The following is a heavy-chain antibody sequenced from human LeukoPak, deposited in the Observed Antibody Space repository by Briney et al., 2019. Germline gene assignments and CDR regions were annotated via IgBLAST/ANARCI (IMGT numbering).Heavy chain of an antibody. J-gene: IGHJ4*02. Sequence: ASVKVSCKASGYTFTSYGISWVRQAPGQGLGWMGWISAYNGNTNYAQKLQGRVTVTTDTSTSTAYMELRSLRSDDTAVYYCARDIVGATSLDYWGQGTLVTVSS. D-gene: IGHD1-26*01. V-gene: IGHV1-18*01. CDR3: ARDIVGATSLDY. CDR2: ISAYNGNT. CDR1: GYTFTSYG.